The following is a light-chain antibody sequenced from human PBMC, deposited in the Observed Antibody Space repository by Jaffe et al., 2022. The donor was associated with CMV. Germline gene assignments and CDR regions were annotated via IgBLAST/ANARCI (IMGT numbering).Light chain of an antibody. J-gene: IGLJ3*02. Sequence: QSALTQPASVSGSPGQSITISCTGTSSDVGGYKYFSWYQQHPGKAPKLVIYGVTYRPSGVSDRFSGSKSGNSASLTISGLQAEDEADYYCSSYISGATPYWVFGGGTKLAVL. V-gene: IGLV2-14*03. CDR3: SSYISGATPYWV. CDR1: SSDVGGYKY. CDR2: GVT.